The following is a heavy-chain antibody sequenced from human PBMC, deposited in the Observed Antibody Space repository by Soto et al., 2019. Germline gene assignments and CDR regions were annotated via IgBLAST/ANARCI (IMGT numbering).Heavy chain of an antibody. D-gene: IGHD2-2*01. Sequence: QVQLVQSGGEVKRPGASVKVSCKTSGYTFSNYGITWVRQAPGQPLEWLGWISLYSDGTNYAQKFQGGAFMSTDTSMAAAYRELRILRSDDTAVYYWARVVPGAEAWFGPWGQGTLVTGSS. CDR1: GYTFSNYG. CDR2: ISLYSDGT. J-gene: IGHJ5*02. V-gene: IGHV1-18*01. CDR3: ARVVPGAEAWFGP.